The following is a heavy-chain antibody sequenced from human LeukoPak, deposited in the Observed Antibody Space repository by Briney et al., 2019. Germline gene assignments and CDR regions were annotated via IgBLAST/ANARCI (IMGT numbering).Heavy chain of an antibody. Sequence: GASVKVSCKVSGYSLTGLSMHWVRQAPGKGLEWMGGFDPENGERVYAQKFQGRVTTTEDTSTDTAYMEVRSLRSDDTAVYYCATAHRAREWLRLFDFWGQGTLVTVSS. D-gene: IGHD5-12*01. CDR1: GYSLTGLS. V-gene: IGHV1-24*01. J-gene: IGHJ4*02. CDR3: ATAHRAREWLRLFDF. CDR2: FDPENGER.